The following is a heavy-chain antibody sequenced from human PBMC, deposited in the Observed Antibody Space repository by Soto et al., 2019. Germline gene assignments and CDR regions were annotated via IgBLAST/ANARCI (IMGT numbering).Heavy chain of an antibody. CDR2: ISYDGSNK. D-gene: IGHD3-3*01. Sequence: TEGSLRLSCAASGFTFSSYAMHWVRQAPGKGLEWVAVISYDGSNKYYADSVKGRFTISRDNSKNTLYLQMNSLRAEDTAVYYCARDKRDLRFLEWSYYFDFWGQGTLVAVS. CDR1: GFTFSSYA. V-gene: IGHV3-30-3*01. J-gene: IGHJ4*02. CDR3: ARDKRDLRFLEWSYYFDF.